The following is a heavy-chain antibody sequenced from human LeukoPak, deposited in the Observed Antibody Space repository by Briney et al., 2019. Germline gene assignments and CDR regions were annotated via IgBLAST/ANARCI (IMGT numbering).Heavy chain of an antibody. J-gene: IGHJ6*02. V-gene: IGHV3-74*01. CDR2: ISSDGSDT. CDR1: GFTFSSYW. Sequence: GGSLRLSCAASGFTFSSYWMHWVRQAPGKGLVWVSRISSDGSDTRYADSAKGRFTISRDNAKNTLYLQMNSLRAEDTAVYYCAYYSGSRGATYGMDVWGQGTTVTVSS. CDR3: AYYSGSRGATYGMDV. D-gene: IGHD1-26*01.